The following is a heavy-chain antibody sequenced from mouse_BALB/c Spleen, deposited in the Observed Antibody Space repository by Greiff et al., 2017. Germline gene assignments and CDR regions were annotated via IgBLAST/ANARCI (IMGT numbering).Heavy chain of an antibody. CDR1: GFTFTDYY. D-gene: IGHD2-12*01. CDR3: ARDLNDCSHWYFDV. CDR2: IRNKAKGYKT. Sequence: EVKLVESGGGLVQPGGSLRLSCATSGFTFTDYYMSWVRQPPGKALEWLGFIRNKAKGYKTEYSASVKGRVTISRDNSQIILYLQMNTRSAEDSATYDGARDLNDCSHWYFDVWGAGTTVTVSS. J-gene: IGHJ1*01. V-gene: IGHV7-3*02.